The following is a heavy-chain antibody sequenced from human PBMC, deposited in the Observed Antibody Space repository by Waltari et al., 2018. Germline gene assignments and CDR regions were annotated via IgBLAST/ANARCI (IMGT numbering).Heavy chain of an antibody. Sequence: QVQLQESGPGLVKPSETLSLTCTVSGYSISSGYYWGWIRQPPGKGLEWIGSIYHSGSTCYNPSLKSRVTISVDTSKNQFSLKLSSVTAADTAVYYCARVGIAAAGSPDYWGQGTLVTVSS. CDR3: ARVGIAAAGSPDY. CDR2: IYHSGST. J-gene: IGHJ4*02. V-gene: IGHV4-38-2*02. D-gene: IGHD6-13*01. CDR1: GYSISSGYY.